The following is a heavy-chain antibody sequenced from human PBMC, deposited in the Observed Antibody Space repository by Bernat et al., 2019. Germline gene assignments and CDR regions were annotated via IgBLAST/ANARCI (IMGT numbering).Heavy chain of an antibody. D-gene: IGHD5-18*01. Sequence: QITLKESGPTLVKPTQTLTLTCTFSGFSLSTSGVGVGWIRQPPGKALEWLALIYWDDDKRYSPSLKSRLTITKYTSKNQVVLTMTNMDPVDTATYYCARVDTAMVTFDYWGQGTLVTVSS. J-gene: IGHJ4*02. CDR3: ARVDTAMVTFDY. V-gene: IGHV2-5*02. CDR1: GFSLSTSGVG. CDR2: IYWDDDK.